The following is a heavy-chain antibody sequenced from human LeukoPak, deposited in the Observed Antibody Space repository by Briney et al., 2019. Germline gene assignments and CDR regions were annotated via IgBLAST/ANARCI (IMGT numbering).Heavy chain of an antibody. CDR3: ARVSGYSSSGDAFDI. J-gene: IGHJ3*02. D-gene: IGHD6-13*01. CDR1: GFIFSNYA. CDR2: IGGTGDST. Sequence: PGGSLRPSCAASGFIFSNYAMTWVRQAPGKGLEWVSYIGGTGDSTNYADSVKGRFTISRDNAKNSLYLQMNSLRAEDTAVYYCARVSGYSSSGDAFDIWGQGTMVTVSS. V-gene: IGHV3-23*01.